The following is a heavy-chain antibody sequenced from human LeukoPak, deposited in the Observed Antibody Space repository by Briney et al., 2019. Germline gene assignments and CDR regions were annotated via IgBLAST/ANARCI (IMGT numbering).Heavy chain of an antibody. CDR2: INPNDGDT. Sequence: ASVKVSCKASGYTFTDYYMHWVRQAPGQGFEWMGWINPNDGDTNYAQKFQGRVTMTRDTSISTAHMEVSRLRSDDTAVYYCARDNFLYCSSSTCLFDYWGQGTLVTVSS. CDR3: ARDNFLYCSSSTCLFDY. J-gene: IGHJ4*02. V-gene: IGHV1-2*02. CDR1: GYTFTDYY. D-gene: IGHD2-2*01.